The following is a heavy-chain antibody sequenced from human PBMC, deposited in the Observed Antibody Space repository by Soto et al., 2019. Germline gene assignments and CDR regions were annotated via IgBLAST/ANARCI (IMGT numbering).Heavy chain of an antibody. CDR1: GYTFTGYY. CDR3: ERPHYYYDSSGYYDFDY. Sequence: ASVKVSCKASGYTFTGYYMHWVRQAPGQGLEWMGWINPNSGGTNYAQKFQGRVTMTRDTSISTAYMELSRLRSDDTAVYYCERPHYYYDSSGYYDFDYWGQGTLVTVSS. V-gene: IGHV1-2*02. D-gene: IGHD3-22*01. CDR2: INPNSGGT. J-gene: IGHJ4*02.